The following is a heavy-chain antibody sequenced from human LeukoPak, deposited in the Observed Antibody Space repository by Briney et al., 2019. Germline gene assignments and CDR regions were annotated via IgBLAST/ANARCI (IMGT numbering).Heavy chain of an antibody. V-gene: IGHV3-66*01. CDR2: NYSGGST. CDR3: ASGQDYGDYVGNY. CDR1: GFTVSSNY. J-gene: IGHJ4*02. D-gene: IGHD4-17*01. Sequence: GGSLRLSCAASGFTVSSNYMSWVRQAPGKGLEWVSVNYSGGSTYYADSVKGRFTISRDNSKNTLYLQMNSLRAEDTAVYYCASGQDYGDYVGNYWGQGTLVTVSS.